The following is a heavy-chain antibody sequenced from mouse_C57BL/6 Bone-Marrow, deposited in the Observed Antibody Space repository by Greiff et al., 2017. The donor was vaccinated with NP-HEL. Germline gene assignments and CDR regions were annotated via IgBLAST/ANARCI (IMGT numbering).Heavy chain of an antibody. D-gene: IGHD1-1*01. V-gene: IGHV14-2*01. CDR2: IDPEDGET. J-gene: IGHJ3*01. CDR1: GFNIKDYY. CDR3: ARFYYGSRAWFAY. Sequence: EVQLQQSGAELVKPGASVKLSCTASGFNIKDYYMHWVKQRTEQGLEWIGRIDPEDGETKYAPKFPGKATITADTSSNTAYLQLSSLTSEDAAVYYCARFYYGSRAWFAYWGQGTLVTVSA.